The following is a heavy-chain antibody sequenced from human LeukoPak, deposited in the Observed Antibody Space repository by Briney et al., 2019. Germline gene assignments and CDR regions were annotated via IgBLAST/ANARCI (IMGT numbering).Heavy chain of an antibody. CDR3: ARAYYYDTSATPDY. V-gene: IGHV3-74*01. D-gene: IGHD3-22*01. J-gene: IGHJ4*02. CDR2: INTDGSGT. CDR1: GFTFGDYA. Sequence: GGSLRLSCAASGFTFGDYAMHWVRQAPGKGLMWVSHINTDGSGTSSADSVKGRFTISRDNAKNTLYLQMNSLRADDTAVYYCARAYYYDTSATPDYWGQGTLVTVSS.